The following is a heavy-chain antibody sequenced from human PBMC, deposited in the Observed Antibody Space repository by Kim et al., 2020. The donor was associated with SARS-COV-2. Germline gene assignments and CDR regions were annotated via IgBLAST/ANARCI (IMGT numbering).Heavy chain of an antibody. Sequence: ASVKVSCKASGYTFITYFIHWVRQAPGQGLEWMGVINPVDGSATYAQNFQNRVTLTRDTSTSTVYMDLSSLRSEDTAVYYCARDLASGMDVWGQGTSVIVS. CDR1: GYTFITYF. J-gene: IGHJ6*02. CDR3: ARDLASGMDV. V-gene: IGHV1-46*01. CDR2: INPVDGSA.